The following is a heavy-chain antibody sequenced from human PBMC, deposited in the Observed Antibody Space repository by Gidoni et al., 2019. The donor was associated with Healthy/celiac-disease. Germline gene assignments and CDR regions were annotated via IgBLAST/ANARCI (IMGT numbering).Heavy chain of an antibody. D-gene: IGHD1-26*01. Sequence: QVQLQQWGAGLLKPSETLSLTCAVYGGSFSGYYWSWIRQPPGKGLEWIGEINHSGSTNYNPSLKSRVTISVDTSKNQFSLKLSSVTAADTAVYYCARARRGSYGGNSHFDYWGQGTLVTVSS. V-gene: IGHV4-34*01. CDR2: INHSGST. CDR1: GGSFSGYY. CDR3: ARARRGSYGGNSHFDY. J-gene: IGHJ4*02.